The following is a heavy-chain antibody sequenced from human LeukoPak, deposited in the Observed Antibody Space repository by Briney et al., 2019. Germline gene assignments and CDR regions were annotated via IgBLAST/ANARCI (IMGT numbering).Heavy chain of an antibody. Sequence: EPGGSLRLSCAASGFTFSSYAMSWVRQAPGKGLEWVSAISGSGGSTYYADSVKGRFTISRDNSKNTLYLQMNSLRAEDTAVYHCANYLLLWFGEGMDVWGQGTTVTVSS. D-gene: IGHD3-10*01. CDR1: GFTFSSYA. CDR3: ANYLLLWFGEGMDV. V-gene: IGHV3-23*01. J-gene: IGHJ6*02. CDR2: ISGSGGST.